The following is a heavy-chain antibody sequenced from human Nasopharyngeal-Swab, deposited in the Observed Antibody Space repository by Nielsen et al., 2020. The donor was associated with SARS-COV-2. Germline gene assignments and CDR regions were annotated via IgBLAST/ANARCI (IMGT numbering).Heavy chain of an antibody. D-gene: IGHD2-15*01. CDR2: IYPGDSDT. CDR1: GYSFTSYW. Sequence: GGSLRLSCKGSGYSFTSYWIGWERQMPGKGLEWMGIIYPGDSDTRYSPSFQGQVTISADKSISTAYLQWSSLKASDTAMYYCASTSGGSEIGAFDIWGQGTMVTVSS. V-gene: IGHV5-51*01. CDR3: ASTSGGSEIGAFDI. J-gene: IGHJ3*02.